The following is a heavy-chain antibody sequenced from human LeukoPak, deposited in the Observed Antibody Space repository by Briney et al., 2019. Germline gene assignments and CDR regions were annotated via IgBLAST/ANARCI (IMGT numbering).Heavy chain of an antibody. J-gene: IGHJ4*02. D-gene: IGHD2-15*01. Sequence: PGGSLRLPCAASGFIFNEYAMHWVRQAPGKGLEWVATITHDGNTAYYADSVKGRFTISRDNAKDSLYLQMNSLRDEDAAVYYCARDGLYTAHFDYWGQGTLVTVSS. CDR1: GFIFNEYA. V-gene: IGHV3-30-3*01. CDR3: ARDGLYTAHFDY. CDR2: ITHDGNTA.